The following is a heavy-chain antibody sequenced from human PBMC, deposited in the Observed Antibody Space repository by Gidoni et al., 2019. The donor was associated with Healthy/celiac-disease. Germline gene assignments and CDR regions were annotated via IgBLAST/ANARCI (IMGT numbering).Heavy chain of an antibody. CDR3: ARTVVAAAFDY. CDR1: GGSFSGYY. J-gene: IGHJ4*02. CDR2: SNHSGST. V-gene: IGHV4-34*01. D-gene: IGHD2-15*01. Sequence: QVQLQQWGAGLLKPSETLSLTCAVYGGSFSGYYWSWIRQPPGKGLEWIGESNHSGSTNYNPSLKSRVTISVDTSKNQFSLKLSSVTAADTAVYYCARTVVAAAFDYWGQGTLVTVSS.